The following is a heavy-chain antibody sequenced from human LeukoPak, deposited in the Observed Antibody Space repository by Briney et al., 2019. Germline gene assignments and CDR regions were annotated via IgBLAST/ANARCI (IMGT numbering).Heavy chain of an antibody. D-gene: IGHD2-8*01. CDR3: ARLTRNLKYCTNGVCSRAAFDI. CDR1: GGSISSYY. J-gene: IGHJ3*02. CDR2: IYTSGST. Sequence: SETLSLTCTVSGGSISSYYWSWIRQPAGKGLEWIGRIYTSGSTNYNPSLKSRVTMSVDTSKNQFSPKLSSVTAADTAVYYCARLTRNLKYCTNGVCSRAAFDIWGQGTMVTVSS. V-gene: IGHV4-4*07.